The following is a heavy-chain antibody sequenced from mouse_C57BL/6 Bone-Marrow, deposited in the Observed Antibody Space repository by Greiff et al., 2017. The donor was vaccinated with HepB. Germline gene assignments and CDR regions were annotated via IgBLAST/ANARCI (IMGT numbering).Heavy chain of an antibody. CDR1: GYTFTSYW. V-gene: IGHV1-50*01. CDR3: AREVVTTGWYFDV. J-gene: IGHJ1*03. Sequence: QVQLKQPGAELVKPGASVKLSCKASGYTFTSYWMQWVKQRPGQGLEWIGEIDPSDSYTNYNQKFKGKATLTVDTSSSTAYMQLSSLTSEDSAVFSCAREVVTTGWYFDVWGTGTTVTVSS. CDR2: IDPSDSYT. D-gene: IGHD2-2*01.